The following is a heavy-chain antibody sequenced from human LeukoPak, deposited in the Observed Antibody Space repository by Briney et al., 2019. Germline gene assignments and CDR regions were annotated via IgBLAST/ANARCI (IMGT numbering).Heavy chain of an antibody. D-gene: IGHD3-3*01. CDR3: ARGYDFGSGYSYDY. Sequence: SETLSLTCTVSGGSISSYYWSWIRQPPGKGLEWVWYIYYSGSTNYNPSLKSRVTISVDTSKNQFSLKLSSVTAADTAVYYCARGYDFGSGYSYDYWGQGTLVTVSS. CDR1: GGSISSYY. J-gene: IGHJ4*02. CDR2: IYYSGST. V-gene: IGHV4-59*01.